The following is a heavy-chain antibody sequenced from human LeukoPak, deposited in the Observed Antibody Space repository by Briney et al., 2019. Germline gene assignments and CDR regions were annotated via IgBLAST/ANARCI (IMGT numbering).Heavy chain of an antibody. CDR1: GGSISSSSYY. J-gene: IGHJ4*02. V-gene: IGHV4-39*01. CDR2: IYYSGST. CDR3: ARGEWLAHYFDY. D-gene: IGHD6-19*01. Sequence: PSETLSLTCTVSGGSISSSSYYWGWIRQPPGTGLEWIGSIYYSGSTYYNPSLKSRVTISVDTSKNQFSLKLSSATAADTAVYYCARGEWLAHYFDYWGQGTLVTVSS.